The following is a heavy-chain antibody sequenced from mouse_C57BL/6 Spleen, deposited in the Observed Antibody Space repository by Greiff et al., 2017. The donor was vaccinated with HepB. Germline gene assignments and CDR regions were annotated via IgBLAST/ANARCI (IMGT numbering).Heavy chain of an antibody. V-gene: IGHV2-2*01. CDR1: GFSLTSYG. CDR3: ARNSRAYYSNYFDY. D-gene: IGHD2-5*01. CDR2: IWSGGST. Sequence: VKVEESGPGLVQPSQSLSITCTVSGFSLTSYGVHWVRQSPGKGLEWLGVIWSGGSTDYNAAFISRLSISKDNSKSQVFFKMNSLQADDTAIYYCARNSRAYYSNYFDYWGQGTTLTVSS. J-gene: IGHJ2*01.